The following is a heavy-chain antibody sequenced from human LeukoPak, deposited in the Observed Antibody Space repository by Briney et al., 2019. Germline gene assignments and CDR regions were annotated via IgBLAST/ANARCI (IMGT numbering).Heavy chain of an antibody. CDR2: ISGSGGST. CDR3: AKDPTYYYDSSAAFAP. Sequence: GGSLRLSCAASGFTFSSYAMSWVRQAPGKGLEWVSAISGSGGSTYYADSVKGRFTISRDNSKNTLYLQMNSLRAEDTAVYYCAKDPTYYYDSSAAFAPGGQGPLVTVS. CDR1: GFTFSSYA. V-gene: IGHV3-23*01. J-gene: IGHJ5*02. D-gene: IGHD3-22*01.